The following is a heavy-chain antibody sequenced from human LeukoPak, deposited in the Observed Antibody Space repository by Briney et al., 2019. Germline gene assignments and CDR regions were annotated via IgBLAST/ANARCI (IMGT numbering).Heavy chain of an antibody. CDR3: AQDRGYNYPFRYFDH. J-gene: IGHJ4*02. V-gene: IGHV3-23*01. Sequence: PGSPLRLSCAASGLTFRSYAMTWVRQATGKGLEWVSSISGSGTTKYFADSVEGRFTISRDNSQASLYLHMYSLRDEDTAIYYCAQDRGYNYPFRYFDHWGQGTLVTVSS. CDR2: ISGSGTTK. D-gene: IGHD5-24*01. CDR1: GLTFRSYA.